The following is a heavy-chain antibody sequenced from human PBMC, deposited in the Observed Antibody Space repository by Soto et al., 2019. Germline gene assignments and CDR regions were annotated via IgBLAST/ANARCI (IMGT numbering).Heavy chain of an antibody. CDR1: GFSLSTSGVG. J-gene: IGHJ3*02. CDR3: AHSYGDDDAVDI. CDR2: IYWDDDK. D-gene: IGHD4-17*01. V-gene: IGHV2-5*02. Sequence: QITLKESGPTLVKPTQTLTLTCTFSGFSLSTSGVGVGWIRQPPGKALEWLALIYWDDDKRYSPSLKSRLSITKYTTKNRVDLTMTNMDPVDTATYCCAHSYGDDDAVDIWGQGSMVTVSS.